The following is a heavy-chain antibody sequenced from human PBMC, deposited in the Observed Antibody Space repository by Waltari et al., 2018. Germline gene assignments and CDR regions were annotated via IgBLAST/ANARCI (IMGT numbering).Heavy chain of an antibody. CDR3: ARRWGGRLGPNTDRPPFDY. J-gene: IGHJ4*02. CDR1: GDSINTDSYY. V-gene: IGHV4-39*01. Sequence: QLQLQESGPRLVKPSETLSLTCSVSGDSINTDSYYWGWIRQSPGKTLEWIGSVHSTVNTYYNPSLTSRLSISIDASKNQFSLNLTSVTTADTATYFCARRWGGRLGPNTDRPPFDYWGQGTLVTVSS. D-gene: IGHD3-16*01. CDR2: VHSTVNT.